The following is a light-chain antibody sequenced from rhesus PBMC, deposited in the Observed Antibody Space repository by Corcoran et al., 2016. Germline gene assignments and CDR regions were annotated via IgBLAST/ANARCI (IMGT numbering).Light chain of an antibody. V-gene: IGKV1S14*01. CDR3: QQYNSYPWT. CDR1: QGISNS. CDR2: DTS. J-gene: IGKJ1*01. Sequence: DIQMTQSPSSLSASVGDTVTINCRASQGISNSLAWYPQTPGKAPKPLIYDTSNLETGDPSRFRVSGAGTEFTPTISILQPEDFATYYCQQYNSYPWTFGQVTKVEIK.